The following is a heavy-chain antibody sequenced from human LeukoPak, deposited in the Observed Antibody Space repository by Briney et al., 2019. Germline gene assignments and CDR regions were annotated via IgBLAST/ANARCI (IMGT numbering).Heavy chain of an antibody. V-gene: IGHV4-30-4*01. J-gene: IGHJ3*02. Sequence: SETLSLTCTVSGGSISSGDYYWSWIRQPPGKGLEWIGYIYYSGSTYYNPSLKSRVTISVDTSKNQFSLKLSSVTAADTAVYYCARDRLIQRASDIWGQGTMVTVSS. CDR1: GGSISSGDYY. D-gene: IGHD5-18*01. CDR2: IYYSGST. CDR3: ARDRLIQRASDI.